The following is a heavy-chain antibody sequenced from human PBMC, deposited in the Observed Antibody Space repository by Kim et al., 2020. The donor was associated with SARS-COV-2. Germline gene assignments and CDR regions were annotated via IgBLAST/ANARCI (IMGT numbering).Heavy chain of an antibody. D-gene: IGHD6-13*01. CDR2: INHSGST. CDR3: ARGGSSYSSSWVRLSPWFDP. CDR1: GGSFSGYY. Sequence: SETLSLTCAVYGGSFSGYYWSWIRQPPGKGLEWIGEINHSGSTNYNPSLKSRVTISVDTSKNQFSLKLSSVTAADTAVYYCARGGSSYSSSWVRLSPWFDPWGQGTLVTVSS. V-gene: IGHV4-34*01. J-gene: IGHJ5*02.